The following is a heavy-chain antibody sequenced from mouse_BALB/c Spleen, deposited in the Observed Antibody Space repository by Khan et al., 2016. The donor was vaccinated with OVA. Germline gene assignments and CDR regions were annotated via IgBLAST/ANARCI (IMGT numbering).Heavy chain of an antibody. CDR1: GYTFTDYI. CDR2: IFPGSGTP. D-gene: IGHD2-14*01. Sequence: QVQLQQSGPELVKPGASLKVSCKASGYTFTDYIIGWVKQSTRQGLEWIGDIFPGSGTPYYNEKFKDKATLPADKSSNTAYMQLGSLTPEDSAVYFCARGGYSVFAYWGQGTLVTVSA. J-gene: IGHJ3*01. CDR3: ARGGYSVFAY. V-gene: IGHV1-77*01.